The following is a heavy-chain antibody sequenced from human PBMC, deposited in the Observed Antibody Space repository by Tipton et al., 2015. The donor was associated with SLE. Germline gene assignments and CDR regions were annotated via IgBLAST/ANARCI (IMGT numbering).Heavy chain of an antibody. J-gene: IGHJ6*03. CDR2: IYYSGST. V-gene: IGHV4-59*01. Sequence: TLSLTCTVSGGSISNYYWSWIRQPPGKGLEWIGYIYYSGSTNYNPSLKSRVTMSVDTSKNQFSLKLSSVTAADTAIYYCASNSGTYYYYYYMDVWGKGTTVTVSS. D-gene: IGHD1-26*01. CDR3: ASNSGTYYYYYYMDV. CDR1: GGSISNYY.